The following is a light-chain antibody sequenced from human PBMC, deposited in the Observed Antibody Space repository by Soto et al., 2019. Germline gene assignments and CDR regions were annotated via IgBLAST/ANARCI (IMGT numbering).Light chain of an antibody. Sequence: ETVAMQSPATLSVSPGERATLSCRASQSASSNLAWYQQKPGQAPRLLIYGATTRATGVPDRFSGSRSGPDFTLSISRLEPEDFAVYYCQYGSSPVTFGPGTKVAIK. CDR2: GAT. CDR1: QSASSN. V-gene: IGKV3-20*01. J-gene: IGKJ3*01. CDR3: QYGSSPVT.